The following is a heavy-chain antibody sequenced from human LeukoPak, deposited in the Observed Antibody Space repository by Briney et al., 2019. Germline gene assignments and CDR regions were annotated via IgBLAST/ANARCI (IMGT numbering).Heavy chain of an antibody. Sequence: ASVKVSCKASGYTFTSYGISWVRQAPGQGLEWMGWISAYNGNTNYAQKLQGRVTMTTDTSTSTAYMKLRSLRSDDTAVYYCARARDERWLQFRYFDYWGQGTLVTVSS. CDR2: ISAYNGNT. V-gene: IGHV1-18*01. CDR1: GYTFTSYG. CDR3: ARARDERWLQFRYFDY. D-gene: IGHD5-24*01. J-gene: IGHJ4*02.